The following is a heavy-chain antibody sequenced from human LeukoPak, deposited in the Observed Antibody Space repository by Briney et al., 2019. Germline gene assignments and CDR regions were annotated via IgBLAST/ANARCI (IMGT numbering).Heavy chain of an antibody. J-gene: IGHJ6*02. CDR1: GFTFSSCS. V-gene: IGHV3-21*01. Sequence: GGSLRLSCAASGFTFSSCSMNWVRQAPGKGLEWVSSISSSSSYLYYADSVKGRFTISRDNAKNSLYLQMNSLRAEDTAAYYGARGLLHEHPQTPNYYYYGMDVWGQGTTVTVSS. CDR3: ARGLLHEHPQTPNYYYYGMDV. D-gene: IGHD3-10*01. CDR2: ISSSSSYL.